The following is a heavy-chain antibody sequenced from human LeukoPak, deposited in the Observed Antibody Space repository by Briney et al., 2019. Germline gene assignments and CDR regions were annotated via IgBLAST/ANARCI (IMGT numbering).Heavy chain of an antibody. Sequence: GGSLRLSCAASGFTFSDHYMDWVRRTPGKGLEWLGRIRNKANSYTTEYAASVKGRFTLSRDDSKNSVYLQVNSLKTEDTAVYYCARDQSYNLDYWGQGTLVTVSS. CDR1: GFTFSDHY. J-gene: IGHJ4*01. V-gene: IGHV3-72*01. CDR2: IRNKANSYTT. D-gene: IGHD1-14*01. CDR3: ARDQSYNLDY.